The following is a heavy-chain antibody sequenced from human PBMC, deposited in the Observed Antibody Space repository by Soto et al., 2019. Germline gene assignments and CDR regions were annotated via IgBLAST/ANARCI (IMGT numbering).Heavy chain of an antibody. CDR3: ARAYSYCSGGSCYNYYYGMDV. CDR2: IYYSGST. Sequence: QVQLQESGPGLVKPSQTLSLTCTVSGGSISSGDYYWSWIRQPPGKGLEWIGYIYYSGSTYYNPSLKSRVTISVDTSKNQFSLKLSSVTAADTAVYYCARAYSYCSGGSCYNYYYGMDVWGQGTTVTVSS. V-gene: IGHV4-30-4*01. CDR1: GGSISSGDYY. J-gene: IGHJ6*02. D-gene: IGHD2-15*01.